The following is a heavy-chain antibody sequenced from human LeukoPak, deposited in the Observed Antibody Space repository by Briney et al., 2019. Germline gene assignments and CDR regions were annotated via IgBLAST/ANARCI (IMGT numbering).Heavy chain of an antibody. V-gene: IGHV3-30*02. CDR2: MRYDGSNR. CDR3: AKESGTYYYDSSGYLTAGGFDY. Sequence: GGSLRLSCAASGFTFSSYGMHWVRQAPGKGLEGVAFMRYDGSNRNYADSVKGRFTISRDNSKNTLYLQMNSLRAEDTAVYYCAKESGTYYYDSSGYLTAGGFDYWGQGTLVTVSS. D-gene: IGHD3-22*01. CDR1: GFTFSSYG. J-gene: IGHJ4*02.